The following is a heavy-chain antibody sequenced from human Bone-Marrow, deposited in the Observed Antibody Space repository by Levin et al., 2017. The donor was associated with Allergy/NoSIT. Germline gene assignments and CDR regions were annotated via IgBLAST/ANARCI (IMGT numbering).Heavy chain of an antibody. J-gene: IGHJ3*02. CDR2: IYYSGST. Sequence: SPTLSLPCTVSGGSIRSSSYYWGWIRQPPGKGLEWIGSIYYSGSTYYNPSLKSRVTISVDTSKNQFSLKLSSVTAADTAVYYCARVRLDAFDSWGQGTMVTVSS. CDR1: GGSIRSSSYY. CDR3: ARVRLDAFDS. D-gene: IGHD3/OR15-3a*01. V-gene: IGHV4-39*01.